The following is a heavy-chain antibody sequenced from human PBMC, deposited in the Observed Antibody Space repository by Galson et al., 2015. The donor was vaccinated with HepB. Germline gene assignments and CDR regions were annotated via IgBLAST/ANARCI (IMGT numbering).Heavy chain of an antibody. CDR3: AKDFIPTFDS. CDR1: GFTFRNYA. D-gene: IGHD3-16*02. CDR2: ISGSSAST. Sequence: SLRLSCAASGFTFRNYAMSWVRLPPGKGLEWVSGISGSSASTYYADSVKGRFTISRDNSKNTLYLQMISLRAEDTAVYYCAKDFIPTFDSWGQGALVTVSS. J-gene: IGHJ4*02. V-gene: IGHV3-23*01.